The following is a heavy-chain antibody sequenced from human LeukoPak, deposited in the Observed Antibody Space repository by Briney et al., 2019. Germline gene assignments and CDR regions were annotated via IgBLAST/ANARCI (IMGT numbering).Heavy chain of an antibody. J-gene: IGHJ4*02. CDR2: IYGGGGT. CDR1: GFTVSSSY. Sequence: QPGGSLRLSCTASGFTVSSSYMTWVRQAPGKGLEWVSLIYGGGGTFYADSVKGRFTISRHNSENTLYLQMNNLRAEDTAVYYCAKTERSGSYDYWGQGTLVTVSS. D-gene: IGHD1-26*01. CDR3: AKTERSGSYDY. V-gene: IGHV3-53*04.